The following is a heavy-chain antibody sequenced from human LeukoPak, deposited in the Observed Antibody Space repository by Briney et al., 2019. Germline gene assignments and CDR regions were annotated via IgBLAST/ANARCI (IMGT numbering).Heavy chain of an antibody. D-gene: IGHD4-17*01. CDR2: IYHSGST. CDR1: GGSISSGGYS. Sequence: TPSETLSLTCAVSGGSISSGGYSWSWIRQPPGKGLEWIGYIYHSGSTYYNPSLKSRVTMSVDRSKNQFSLKLSSVTAADTAVYYCAREGSYGIDYWGQGTLVTVSS. V-gene: IGHV4-30-2*01. CDR3: AREGSYGIDY. J-gene: IGHJ4*02.